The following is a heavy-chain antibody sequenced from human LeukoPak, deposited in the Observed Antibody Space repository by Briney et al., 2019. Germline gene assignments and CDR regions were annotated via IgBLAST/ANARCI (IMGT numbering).Heavy chain of an antibody. CDR3: ARHSVRLRTFSAFDI. CDR1: GGFVRSTNYY. D-gene: IGHD4-17*01. Sequence: SETLSLTCTVSGGFVRSTNYYWASVRQSPGKGLEWIATVSYSGNTYYHPSLQSRVTISVDTSKTQFSLKLTSVTAADTAVYFCARHSVRLRTFSAFDIWGQGTMVTVSS. J-gene: IGHJ3*02. V-gene: IGHV4-39*01. CDR2: VSYSGNT.